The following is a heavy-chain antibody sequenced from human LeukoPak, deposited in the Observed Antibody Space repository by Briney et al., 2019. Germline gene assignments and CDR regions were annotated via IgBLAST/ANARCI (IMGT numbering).Heavy chain of an antibody. CDR3: ARGNSYGTFDY. V-gene: IGHV4-34*01. CDR1: GGSFSGYY. J-gene: IGHJ4*02. CDR2: INHSGST. Sequence: SETLSLTCAVYGGSFSGYYWSWIPQPPGKGLEWIGEINHSGSTNYNPSLKSRVTISVDTSKNQFSLKLSSVTAADTAVYYCARGNSYGTFDYWGQGTLVTVSS. D-gene: IGHD5-18*01.